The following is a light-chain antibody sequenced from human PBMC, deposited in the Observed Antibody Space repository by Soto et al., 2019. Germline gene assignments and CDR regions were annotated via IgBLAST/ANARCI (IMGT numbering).Light chain of an antibody. CDR2: WAS. CDR3: HQYFSAAGT. Sequence: DIVMTQSPDSLAVSLGERATINCKSSQSVLYSANNQNYLAWYQQKTGQPPKLLIYWASTRESGVPDRFTGSGSGTDFTLTISSLQAEDVATYYCHQYFSAAGTFGQGTKLEI. CDR1: QSVLYSANNQNY. V-gene: IGKV4-1*01. J-gene: IGKJ2*01.